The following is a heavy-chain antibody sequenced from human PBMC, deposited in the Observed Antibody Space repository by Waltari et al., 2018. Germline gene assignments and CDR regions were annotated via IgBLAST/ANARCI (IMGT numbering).Heavy chain of an antibody. D-gene: IGHD4-4*01. J-gene: IGHJ1*01. CDR3: ATRNSRSSPNEEYCQH. V-gene: IGHV4-34*01. CDR2: MNQRGGT. CDR1: GGSFSGYY. Sequence: QVQLQPSGAGLLKPSETLSLTCAVYGGSFSGYYWCWIRQPPGKGLERIGEMNQRGGTRHNHSRMRRVTITVDTTSKQITRKRSLVTAAETGEYSSATRNSRSSPNEEYCQHWGQGTVVTVST.